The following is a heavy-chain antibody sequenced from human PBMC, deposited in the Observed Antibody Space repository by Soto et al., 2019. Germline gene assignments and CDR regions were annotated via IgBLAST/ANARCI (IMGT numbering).Heavy chain of an antibody. V-gene: IGHV3-33*01. CDR1: GFIFSPYG. J-gene: IGHJ3*02. Sequence: PGGSLRLSCAASGFIFSPYGIHWVRQAPGKGLEWVALIRNDGSDKYYAESVTGRFTISRDNSKNTVYLQMNSLRAEDTALYFCARAPPMAPFDIRGPGTMVTGS. CDR2: IRNDGSDK. CDR3: ARAPPMAPFDI.